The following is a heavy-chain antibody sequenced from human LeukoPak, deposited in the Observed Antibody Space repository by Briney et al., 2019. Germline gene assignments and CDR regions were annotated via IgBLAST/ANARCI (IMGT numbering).Heavy chain of an antibody. D-gene: IGHD6-19*01. Sequence: PGGSLRPSCAASGFSFTSYGMHWVRQAPGKGLEWVAVISYDGSNKFYADSVKGRFTISRDNSKNTLYLQMNSLRAEDTAVYYCAKLGYSSGWYDFQIDAFDFWGQGTMVTVSS. J-gene: IGHJ3*01. CDR1: GFSFTSYG. V-gene: IGHV3-30*18. CDR2: ISYDGSNK. CDR3: AKLGYSSGWYDFQIDAFDF.